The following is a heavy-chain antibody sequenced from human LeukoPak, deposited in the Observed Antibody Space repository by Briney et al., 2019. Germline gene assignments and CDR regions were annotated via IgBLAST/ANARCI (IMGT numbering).Heavy chain of an antibody. CDR2: ISSTAITI. D-gene: IGHD6-6*01. V-gene: IGHV3-48*03. J-gene: IGHJ4*02. CDR3: ARGLYTTSSGRVVFFI. Sequence: GGSLRLSCAASGFSFSSYERNWVRQAPGKGLEWVSYISSTAITIYYAGSVKGRFTISRDNAKNSLYLQMNSLRAEDTAVYYCARGLYTTSSGRVVFFIWGQGTLVTVSS. CDR1: GFSFSSYE.